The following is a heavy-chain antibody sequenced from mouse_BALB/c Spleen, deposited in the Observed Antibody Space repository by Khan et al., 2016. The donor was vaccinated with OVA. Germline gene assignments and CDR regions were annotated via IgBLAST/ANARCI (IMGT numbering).Heavy chain of an antibody. Sequence: QIQLVQSGPELKKPGETVKISCKAPGYTFTNFGMNWVKQAPGKGLKWMGWINTYTGEPTYADDFKGRFAFSLETSASTAYLQISNLKNEDTATYFCARPPYFSYVMVYWGQGTSVTVSS. D-gene: IGHD2-10*01. CDR1: GYTFTNFG. J-gene: IGHJ4*01. CDR2: INTYTGEP. CDR3: ARPPYFSYVMVY. V-gene: IGHV9-3-1*01.